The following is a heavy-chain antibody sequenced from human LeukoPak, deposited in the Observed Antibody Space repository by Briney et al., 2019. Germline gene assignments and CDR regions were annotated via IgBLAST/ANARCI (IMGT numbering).Heavy chain of an antibody. CDR3: ARGGFGDFWSGYYY. D-gene: IGHD3-3*01. J-gene: IGHJ4*02. CDR2: INPNSGGT. V-gene: IGHV1-2*02. CDR1: GYTFTGYY. Sequence: ASVKVSCKASGYTFTGYYMHWVRQAPGQGLEWMGWINPNSGGTNYAQKFQGRVTMTRDTSTSTAYMELSRLRSDDTAVYYCARGGFGDFWSGYYYWGQGTLVTVSS.